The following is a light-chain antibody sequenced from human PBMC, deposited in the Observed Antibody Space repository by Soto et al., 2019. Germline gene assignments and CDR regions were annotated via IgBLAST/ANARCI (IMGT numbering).Light chain of an antibody. CDR2: DAS. CDR3: QQRSNWPPIT. CDR1: RSVSSS. Sequence: EIVLTQSPATLSLSPGERAALSCRASRSVSSSLAWYQQKPGQAPRLLIYDASNRATGIPARFSGSGSGTDFTLTISSLEPEDFAVYYCQQRSNWPPITFGQGTRLEIK. J-gene: IGKJ5*01. V-gene: IGKV3-11*01.